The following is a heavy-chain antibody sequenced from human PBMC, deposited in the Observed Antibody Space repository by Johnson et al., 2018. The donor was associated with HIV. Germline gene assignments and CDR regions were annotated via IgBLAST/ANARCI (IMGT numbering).Heavy chain of an antibody. CDR2: ISSSGSTI. D-gene: IGHD4/OR15-4a*01. CDR3: AKERQGAISVFALAGAFDI. V-gene: IGHV3-11*01. Sequence: VQLVESGGGLVKPGGSLRLSCAASGFTFSDYYMSWIRQAPGKGLEWVSYISSSGSTIYYADSVKGRFTISRDNAKNSLYLQMNSLRPEDTALYYCAKERQGAISVFALAGAFDIWGQGSMVTVSS. CDR1: GFTFSDYY. J-gene: IGHJ3*02.